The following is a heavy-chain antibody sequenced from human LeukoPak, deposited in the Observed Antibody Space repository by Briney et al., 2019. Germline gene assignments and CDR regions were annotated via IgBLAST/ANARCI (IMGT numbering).Heavy chain of an antibody. V-gene: IGHV3-48*03. CDR3: ARTDIVVVPAARYYYYYYYMDV. Sequence: GGSLRLSCAASGFTFSSYEMNWVRQAPGKGLEWVSYISSSGSTIYYADSVKGRFTISGDNAKNSLYLQMNSLRAEDTAVYYCARTDIVVVPAARYYYYYYYMDVWGKGTTVTISS. J-gene: IGHJ6*03. D-gene: IGHD2-2*01. CDR2: ISSSGSTI. CDR1: GFTFSSYE.